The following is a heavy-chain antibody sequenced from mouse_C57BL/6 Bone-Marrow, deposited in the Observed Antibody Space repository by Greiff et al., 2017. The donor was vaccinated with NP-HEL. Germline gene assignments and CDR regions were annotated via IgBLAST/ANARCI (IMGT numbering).Heavy chain of an antibody. D-gene: IGHD2-9*01. Sequence: VHVKQSGPELVKPGASVKMSCKASGYTFTDYNMHWVKQSHGKSLEWIGYINPNNGGTSYNQKFKGKATLTVNKSSSTAYMELRSLTSEDSAVYYCVPPTMVTTGGYFDYWGQGTTLTVSS. CDR3: VPPTMVTTGGYFDY. CDR1: GYTFTDYN. V-gene: IGHV1-22*01. CDR2: INPNNGGT. J-gene: IGHJ2*01.